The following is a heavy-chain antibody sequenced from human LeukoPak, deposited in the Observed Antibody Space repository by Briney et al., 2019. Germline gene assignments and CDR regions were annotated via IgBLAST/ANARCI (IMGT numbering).Heavy chain of an antibody. CDR3: ARLMARELLSLVFDY. D-gene: IGHD1-26*01. CDR1: GYTFTGYY. Sequence: GASVKVSCKASGYTFTGYYMHWVRQAPGQGLEWMGWINPNSGGTNYAQKFQGRVTMTRDTSISTAYMELSRLRSDDTAVYYCARLMARELLSLVFDYWGQGTLVTVSS. V-gene: IGHV1-2*02. J-gene: IGHJ4*02. CDR2: INPNSGGT.